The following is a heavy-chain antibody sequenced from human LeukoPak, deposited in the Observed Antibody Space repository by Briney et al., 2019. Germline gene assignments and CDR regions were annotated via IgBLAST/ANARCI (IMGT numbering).Heavy chain of an antibody. CDR3: ARQGYTVSYYFLDY. D-gene: IGHD1-26*01. V-gene: IGHV4-4*07. Sequence: PSETLSLTCDVSGGSVRSYWWGWVRQPAGKGLEWLGRIYSTGSARFNPSLKSRLTLSIDTSINQFSLKLTSVTAADTAVYFCARQGYTVSYYFLDYWSQGTLVTVSS. CDR1: GGSVRSYW. CDR2: IYSTGSA. J-gene: IGHJ4*02.